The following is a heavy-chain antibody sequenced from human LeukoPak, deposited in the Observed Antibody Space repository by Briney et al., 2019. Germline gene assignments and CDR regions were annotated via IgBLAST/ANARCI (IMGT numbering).Heavy chain of an antibody. V-gene: IGHV3-21*01. D-gene: IGHD6-19*01. J-gene: IGHJ5*02. CDR2: ISSSSSYI. CDR3: ARDGSDLRSGWYLFDP. Sequence: PGGSLRLSCAASGFTFSSYSMNWVRQAPGKGLEWVSSISSSSSYIYYADSVKGRFTISRDNAKDSLYLQMNSLRAEDTAAYYCARDGSDLRSGWYLFDPWGQGTLVTVSS. CDR1: GFTFSSYS.